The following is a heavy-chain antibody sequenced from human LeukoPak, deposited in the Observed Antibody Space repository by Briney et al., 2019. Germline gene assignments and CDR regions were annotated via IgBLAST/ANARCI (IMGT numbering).Heavy chain of an antibody. CDR2: TSRSGEIT. J-gene: IGHJ4*02. CDR1: GFTFSGYA. CDR3: AKDRPNSYGSDGLYYRRSGDY. D-gene: IGHD3-22*01. Sequence: GGSLRLSCAASGFTFSGYAMSWVRQATGKGLEWVSSTSRSGEITFDADSVKGRFTISRDNSKSTLYLQMNSLRAEDTAVYYCAKDRPNSYGSDGLYYRRSGDYWGQGPLVTVSS. V-gene: IGHV3-23*01.